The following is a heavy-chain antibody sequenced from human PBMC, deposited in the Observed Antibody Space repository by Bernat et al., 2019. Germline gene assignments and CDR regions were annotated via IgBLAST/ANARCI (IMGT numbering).Heavy chain of an antibody. Sequence: QVQLQESGPGLVKPSATLSLTCAVSGYSISSGYYWGWIRQPPGKGLEWIGSIYHSGSTYYNPSLKSRVTISVDTSKNQFSLKLSSVTAADTAVYYCARVGGGYSSSWYGGFDPWGQGTLVTVSS. V-gene: IGHV4-38-2*01. J-gene: IGHJ5*02. D-gene: IGHD6-13*01. CDR2: IYHSGST. CDR1: GYSISSGYY. CDR3: ARVGGGYSSSWYGGFDP.